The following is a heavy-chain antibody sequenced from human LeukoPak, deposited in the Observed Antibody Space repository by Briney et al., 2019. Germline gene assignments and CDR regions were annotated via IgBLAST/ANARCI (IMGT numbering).Heavy chain of an antibody. Sequence: SQTLSLTCTVSGGSISSGGYYWSWIRQHPGKGLEWIGYIYYSGSTYYNPSLKSRVTISVDTSKNQFSLKLSSVTAADTAVYYCARVRSYGSGRVFDPWGQGTLVTVSS. CDR2: IYYSGST. D-gene: IGHD3-10*01. J-gene: IGHJ5*02. CDR1: GGSISSGGYY. V-gene: IGHV4-31*03. CDR3: ARVRSYGSGRVFDP.